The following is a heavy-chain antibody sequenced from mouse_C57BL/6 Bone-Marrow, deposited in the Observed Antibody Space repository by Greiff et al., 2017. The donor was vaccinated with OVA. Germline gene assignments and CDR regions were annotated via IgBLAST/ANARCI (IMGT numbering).Heavy chain of an antibody. D-gene: IGHD2-5*01. J-gene: IGHJ4*01. CDR1: GYTFTDYE. Sequence: VQLQQSGAELVRPGASVTLSCKASGYTFTDYEMHWVKQTPVHGLEWIGAIDPETGGTAYNQKFKGTAILTADKSSSTAYMELRSLTSEDSAVYYSTRGDSNYYAMDYCGQGTAVTVSS. CDR2: IDPETGGT. CDR3: TRGDSNYYAMDY. V-gene: IGHV1-15*01.